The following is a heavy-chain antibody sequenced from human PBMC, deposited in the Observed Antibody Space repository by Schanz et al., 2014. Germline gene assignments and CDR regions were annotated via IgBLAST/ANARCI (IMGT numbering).Heavy chain of an antibody. V-gene: IGHV4-4*07. CDR1: GGSMSSFY. CDR2: ISTSGST. CDR3: ATWRGDDSGGHGQFDY. Sequence: QVQLQESGPGLVKPSETLSLTCTVSGGSMSSFYWNWIRQPAGKGLEWIGRISTSGSTNYNPSLGSRGSMSIGTSKTHFSLRLSSLTAADTAVYYCATWRGDDSGGHGQFDYWGQGALVTVSS. J-gene: IGHJ4*02. D-gene: IGHD3-22*01.